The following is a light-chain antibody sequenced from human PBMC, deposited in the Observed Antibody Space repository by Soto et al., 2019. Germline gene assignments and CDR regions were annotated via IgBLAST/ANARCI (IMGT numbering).Light chain of an antibody. Sequence: QSALTQPASVSGSPGQSITISCTGTSSDVGGYNYVSWYQQHPGKGPKLMIYDVSDRPSGVSNRFSGSKSGNTASLTISGLRAEDEADYYCSSYTTCSPHVLFGGGTKLTVL. CDR2: DVS. V-gene: IGLV2-14*03. CDR3: SSYTTCSPHVL. CDR1: SSDVGGYNY. J-gene: IGLJ2*01.